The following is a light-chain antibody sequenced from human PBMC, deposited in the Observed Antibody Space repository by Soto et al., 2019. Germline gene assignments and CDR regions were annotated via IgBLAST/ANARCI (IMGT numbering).Light chain of an antibody. J-gene: IGLJ3*02. CDR3: AAWDDSQNGWV. V-gene: IGLV1-44*01. CDR2: SNN. CDR1: SSNIGSNT. Sequence: QSVLTQPPSASGTPGQRVTISCSGSSSNIGSNTVNWYQQLPGTAPKLLIYSNNQRPSGVPDRFSGSKSGTSASLAISGLQSEDEADYYCAAWDDSQNGWVLGGGTKVTVL.